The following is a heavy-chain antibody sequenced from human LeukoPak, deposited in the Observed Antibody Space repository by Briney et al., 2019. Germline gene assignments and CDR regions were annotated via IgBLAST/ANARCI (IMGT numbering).Heavy chain of an antibody. CDR2: INQDGTEK. J-gene: IGHJ4*02. V-gene: IGHV3-7*01. CDR1: GFTFSSYW. Sequence: GGSLRLSCAASGFTFSSYWMSWVRQAPGEGLEWVAKINQDGTEKAYVDSVKGRFTISRDNAENSLYLQMNSLRAEDTALYYCARKRPNYFDYWGQGTLVTVSS. CDR3: ARKRPNYFDY.